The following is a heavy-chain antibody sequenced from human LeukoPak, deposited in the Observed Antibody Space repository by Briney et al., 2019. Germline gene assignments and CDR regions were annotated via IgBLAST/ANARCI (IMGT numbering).Heavy chain of an antibody. CDR2: IYNTGTT. CDR3: ARSRIAAPGTEYFQH. CDR1: GGSISSSSFF. Sequence: PSETLSLTCTVSGGSISSSSFFWGWLRQIPGQRLEWIGNIYNTGTTLYNPSLKTRVTISVDTSKIHFSLSLRSVTAADTAVYFCARSRIAAPGTEYFQHWGRGTLVSVSS. J-gene: IGHJ1*01. D-gene: IGHD6-13*01. V-gene: IGHV4-39*02.